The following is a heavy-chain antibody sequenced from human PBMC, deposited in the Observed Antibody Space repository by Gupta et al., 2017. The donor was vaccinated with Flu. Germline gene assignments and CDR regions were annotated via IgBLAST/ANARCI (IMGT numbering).Heavy chain of an antibody. V-gene: IGHV1-2*04. D-gene: IGHD3-22*01. CDR2: INPNSGGT. CDR1: GYTFIDYS. J-gene: IGHJ4*02. Sequence: QVQLVQSGAEVKKPGASVKVSCKASGYTFIDYSMHWVRQAPGQGLEWMGWINPNSGGTNYAQKFQGWVTMTRDTSISTAYMELSRLGSDDTAVYYCARGGADDSSGYYFLWDFDYWGQGTLVTVSS. CDR3: ARGGADDSSGYYFLWDFDY.